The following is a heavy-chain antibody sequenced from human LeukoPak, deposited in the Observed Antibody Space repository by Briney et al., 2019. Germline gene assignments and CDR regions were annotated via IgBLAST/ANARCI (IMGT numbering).Heavy chain of an antibody. CDR2: INHSGST. D-gene: IGHD6-13*01. CDR3: ARGGIAAVGGSGWFDP. J-gene: IGHJ5*02. V-gene: IGHV4-34*01. CDR1: GGSFSGYY. Sequence: SSETLSLTCAVYGGSFSGYYWSWIRQPPGKGLEWIGEINHSGSTNYNPSLKSRVTISVDTSKNQFSLKLSSVTAADTAVCYCARGGIAAVGGSGWFDPWGQGTLVTVSS.